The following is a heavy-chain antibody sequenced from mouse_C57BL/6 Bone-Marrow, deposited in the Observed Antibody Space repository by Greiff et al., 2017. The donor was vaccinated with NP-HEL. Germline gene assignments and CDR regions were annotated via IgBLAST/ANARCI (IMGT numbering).Heavy chain of an antibody. CDR1: GYTFTEYT. D-gene: IGHD1-1*01. V-gene: IGHV1-62-2*01. CDR2: FYPGRGSI. CDR3: ATHDGHTTGGAMDY. Sequence: QVQLQQSGAELVKPGASVKLSCKASGYTFTEYTIHWVKQRSGPGLEWLGWFYPGRGSIKYHEKFKDKCTLTADQSSSTVYIELSRLTSEASAVYFCATHDGHTTGGAMDYWGQGTSVTVSS. J-gene: IGHJ4*01.